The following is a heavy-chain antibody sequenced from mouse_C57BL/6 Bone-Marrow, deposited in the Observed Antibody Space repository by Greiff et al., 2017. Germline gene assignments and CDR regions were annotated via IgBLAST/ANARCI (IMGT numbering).Heavy chain of an antibody. D-gene: IGHD3-2*02. CDR1: GYTFTSYW. CDR2: IDPSDSYT. J-gene: IGHJ4*01. V-gene: IGHV1-69*01. Sequence: QVQLQQPGAELVMPGASVKLSCKASGYTFTSYWMHWVKQRPGQGLEWIGEIDPSDSYTNYNQKFKGKSTLTVDKSSSAAYMQLSRLTSEDSAVYYCARSRAQATLYAMDYWGQGTSVTVSS. CDR3: ARSRAQATLYAMDY.